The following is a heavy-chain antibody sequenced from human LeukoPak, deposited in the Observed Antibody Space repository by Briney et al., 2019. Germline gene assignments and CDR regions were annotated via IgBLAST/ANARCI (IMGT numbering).Heavy chain of an antibody. J-gene: IGHJ6*02. CDR1: GGSFSGYY. Sequence: PSETLSLTCAVYGGSFSGYYWSWIRQPPGKGLEWIGEINHSGSTYYNPSLKSRVTISVDRSKNQFSLKLSSVTAADTAVYYCARVSHCSSTSCPFYYYGMDVWGQGTTVTVSS. CDR2: INHSGST. V-gene: IGHV4-34*01. D-gene: IGHD2-2*01. CDR3: ARVSHCSSTSCPFYYYGMDV.